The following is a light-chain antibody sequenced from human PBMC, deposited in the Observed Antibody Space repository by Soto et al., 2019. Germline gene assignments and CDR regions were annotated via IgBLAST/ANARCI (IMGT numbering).Light chain of an antibody. CDR2: DVN. V-gene: IGLV2-14*01. J-gene: IGLJ2*01. CDR3: TSYASGSSHVV. CDR1: SSDIGGYDY. Sequence: QSALTQPASVSGSPGQSITLSCTGTSSDIGGYDYVSWYQRHPGKAPKLIIYDVNNRPSGVSNRFSGSKSGNTASLTISGLQAEDEADYYCTSYASGSSHVVFGGGTKXPV.